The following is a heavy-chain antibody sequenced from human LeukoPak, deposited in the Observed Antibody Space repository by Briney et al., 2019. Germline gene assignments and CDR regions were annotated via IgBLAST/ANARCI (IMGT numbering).Heavy chain of an antibody. V-gene: IGHV3-15*07. Sequence: GGSLRLSCAAPGFTFSSAWMNWVRQAPGKGLEWVGRIKSETDGGTIDYAAPVKGTFTISRDDSENTLYLQMNSLKTEDTAVYYCTRRSSAAGRQYFDYWGQGTLVTVSS. CDR1: GFTFSSAW. J-gene: IGHJ4*02. D-gene: IGHD6-13*01. CDR2: IKSETDGGTI. CDR3: TRRSSAAGRQYFDY.